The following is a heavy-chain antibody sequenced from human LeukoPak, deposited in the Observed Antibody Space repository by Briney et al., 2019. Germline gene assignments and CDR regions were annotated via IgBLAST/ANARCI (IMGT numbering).Heavy chain of an antibody. CDR1: GGSFSGYY. J-gene: IGHJ6*02. CDR3: ARGGYCSSTSCSPPDYYYYGMDV. V-gene: IGHV4-34*01. Sequence: SETLSFTCAVYGGSFSGYYWSWIRQPPGKGLEWIGEINHSGSTNYNPSLKSRVTISVDTSKNQFSLKLSSVTAADTAVYYCARGGYCSSTSCSPPDYYYYGMDVWGQGTTVTVSS. CDR2: INHSGST. D-gene: IGHD2-2*01.